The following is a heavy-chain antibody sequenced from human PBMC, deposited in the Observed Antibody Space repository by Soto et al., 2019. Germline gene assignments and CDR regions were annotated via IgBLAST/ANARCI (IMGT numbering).Heavy chain of an antibody. CDR2: INPNSGGT. Sequence: ASVKVSCKASGYTFTGYYMHWVRQAPGQGLEWMGWINPNSGGTNYAQKFQGRVTMTRDTSISTAYMELSRLRSDDTAVYYCARDPLYDSSGYYSLFDYWGQGTLVTVSS. CDR3: ARDPLYDSSGYYSLFDY. D-gene: IGHD3-22*01. CDR1: GYTFTGYY. J-gene: IGHJ4*02. V-gene: IGHV1-2*02.